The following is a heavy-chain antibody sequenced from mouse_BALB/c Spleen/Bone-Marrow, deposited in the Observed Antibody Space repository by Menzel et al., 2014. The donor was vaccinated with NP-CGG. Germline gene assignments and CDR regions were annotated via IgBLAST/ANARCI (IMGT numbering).Heavy chain of an antibody. CDR3: ARGITTGYFDY. D-gene: IGHD1-1*01. V-gene: IGHV1-54*01. J-gene: IGHJ2*01. CDR2: INPGSGGT. Sequence: QVQLKQSGAELVRPGTSVKVSCKASGYAFTNYLIEWVKQRPGQGLEWIGVINPGSGGTNYSEKFKGKATLTADKSSSTAYMQLSSLTSDDSAVYFCARGITTGYFDYWGRGTTLTVSS. CDR1: GYAFTNYL.